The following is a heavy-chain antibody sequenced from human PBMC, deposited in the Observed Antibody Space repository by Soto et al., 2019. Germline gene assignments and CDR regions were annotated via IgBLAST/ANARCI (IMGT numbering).Heavy chain of an antibody. CDR2: ISGTGANT. CDR1: GFTFSSSA. J-gene: IGHJ6*02. Sequence: EEQLLESGGGLVQPGGSLRLSCAASGFTFSSSAMSWVRQAPGKGLEWVSAISGTGANTYYADYVKGRFTVSRDNAENTLYLQLNSLRTEDTAAYYCARTDKMVGGVKLGMDVWGQGTTVTVSS. V-gene: IGHV3-23*01. CDR3: ARTDKMVGGVKLGMDV. D-gene: IGHD3-16*01.